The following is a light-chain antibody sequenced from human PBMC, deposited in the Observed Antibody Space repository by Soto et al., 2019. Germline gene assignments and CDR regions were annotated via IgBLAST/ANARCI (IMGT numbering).Light chain of an antibody. Sequence: EIVLTQSPGTLSLSPGERATLSCRASQSVSSNYLAWYQQKPGQGPRLLIYGASSRATGVPDRFSGSGSGTEFTLTISRLEPEDFALYYCQQYTNSPLYTFGQGTKLEIK. V-gene: IGKV3-20*01. CDR2: GAS. CDR1: QSVSSNY. J-gene: IGKJ2*01. CDR3: QQYTNSPLYT.